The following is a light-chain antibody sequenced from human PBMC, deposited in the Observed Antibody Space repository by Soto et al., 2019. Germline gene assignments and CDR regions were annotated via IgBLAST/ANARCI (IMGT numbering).Light chain of an antibody. CDR1: QSVSSY. J-gene: IGKJ2*01. Sequence: IVLTQSPATLSLSPGERATLSCRASQSVSSYLAWYQQKPGQAPRLLIYDASNRATGIPTRFSGSGSGTDFTRTISSLDPEEFEVYYCQQGSNWHPYTFSKGTKLEIK. CDR2: DAS. V-gene: IGKV3-11*01. CDR3: QQGSNWHPYT.